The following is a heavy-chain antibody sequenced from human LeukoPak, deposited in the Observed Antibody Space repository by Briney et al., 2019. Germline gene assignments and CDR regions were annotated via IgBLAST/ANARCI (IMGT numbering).Heavy chain of an antibody. CDR1: GFTFSSYE. Sequence: GGSLRLSCAGSGFTFSSYEMNWVHQAPGKGLEWVSYISSSGRTISYADSLKGRFTISRDNAKNSLYLQMNSLRAEDTAVYYCARGSDYIYYYYYMDVWGKGTTVTVSS. D-gene: IGHD4-11*01. CDR3: ARGSDYIYYYYYMDV. J-gene: IGHJ6*03. V-gene: IGHV3-48*03. CDR2: ISSSGRTI.